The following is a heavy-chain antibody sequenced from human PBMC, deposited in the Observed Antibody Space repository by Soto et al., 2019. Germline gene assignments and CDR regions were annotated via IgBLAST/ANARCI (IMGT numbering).Heavy chain of an antibody. CDR3: ARTRQLVGSDY. Sequence: EASVKVSCTASGYSFTSYYMHWVRQATGQGLEWMGWMNPNSGNTGYAQKFQGRVTMTRNTSISTAYMELSSLRSEDTAVYYCARTRQLVGSDYWGQGTLVTVSS. CDR2: MNPNSGNT. CDR1: GYSFTSYY. D-gene: IGHD6-6*01. V-gene: IGHV1-8*02. J-gene: IGHJ4*02.